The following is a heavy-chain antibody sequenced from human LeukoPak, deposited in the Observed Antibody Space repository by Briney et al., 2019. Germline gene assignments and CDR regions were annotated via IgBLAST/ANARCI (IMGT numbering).Heavy chain of an antibody. CDR2: ISSSSSYI. CDR1: GFTFSTYS. V-gene: IGHV3-21*01. CDR3: ARDIAPAGLFFDY. D-gene: IGHD6-13*01. Sequence: GGSLRLSCAASGFTFSTYSMNWVRQAPGKGLEWVSSISSSSSYIYYADSVKGRFTISRDNAKNSLYLQMSSLRAEDTAVYYCARDIAPAGLFFDYWGQGTLVTVSS. J-gene: IGHJ4*02.